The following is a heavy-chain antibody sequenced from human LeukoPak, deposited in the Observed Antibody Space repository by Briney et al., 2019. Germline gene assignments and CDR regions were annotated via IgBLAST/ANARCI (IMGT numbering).Heavy chain of an antibody. D-gene: IGHD3-22*01. V-gene: IGHV4-59*12. J-gene: IGHJ5*02. Sequence: SETLSLTCTVSGGSMSGYYWSWIRQPPGKGPELIGYIHSTGNTGYNPSLKSRVTISVDTSKNQFSLKLSSVTAADTAVYYCARGRRITMIVANWFDPWGQGPRSPSPQ. CDR3: ARGRRITMIVANWFDP. CDR2: IHSTGNT. CDR1: GGSMSGYY.